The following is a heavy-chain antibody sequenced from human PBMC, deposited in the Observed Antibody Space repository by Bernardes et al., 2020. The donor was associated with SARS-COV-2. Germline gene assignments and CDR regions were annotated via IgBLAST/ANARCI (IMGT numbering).Heavy chain of an antibody. J-gene: IGHJ6*02. Sequence: AAWKVYCKASGYTFTGYYMHWVRQAPGQGLEWMGWINPNSGGTNYAQKFQGRVTMTRDTSISTAYMELSRLRSDDTAVYYCARVTTVYYGMDVWGQGTTVTGS. CDR2: INPNSGGT. V-gene: IGHV1-2*02. CDR1: GYTFTGYY. D-gene: IGHD1-1*01. CDR3: ARVTTVYYGMDV.